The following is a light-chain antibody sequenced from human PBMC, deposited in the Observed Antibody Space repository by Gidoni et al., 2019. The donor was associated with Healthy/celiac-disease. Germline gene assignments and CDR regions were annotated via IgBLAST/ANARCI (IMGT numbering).Light chain of an antibody. J-gene: IGKJ4*01. V-gene: IGKV3-15*01. CDR2: DAS. CDR1: QSVSSN. Sequence: DIVMPQSPATLSVSPGERATLSCRASQSVSSNLAWYQQKPGQAPRLLIYDASTRATGIPARFRGSGSGTKFTLTISSLQSEDFAVYYCQQYSDWPPLTFGGGTKVEIK. CDR3: QQYSDWPPLT.